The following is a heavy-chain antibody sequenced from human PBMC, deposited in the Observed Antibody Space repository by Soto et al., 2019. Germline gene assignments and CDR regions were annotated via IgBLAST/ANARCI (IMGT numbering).Heavy chain of an antibody. CDR3: ARFVRHHLPTIDY. D-gene: IGHD1-26*01. CDR1: GYASTGDY. Sequence: GASVKGSCRASGYASTGDYMHWLRHAPGQGLEWMAWINPSSGNTGYGQKFQGRVTMTRDTSISTAYIELSSLTSADTAVYYCARFVRHHLPTIDYWGQGALVTVSS. V-gene: IGHV1-8*02. J-gene: IGHJ4*02. CDR2: INPSSGNT.